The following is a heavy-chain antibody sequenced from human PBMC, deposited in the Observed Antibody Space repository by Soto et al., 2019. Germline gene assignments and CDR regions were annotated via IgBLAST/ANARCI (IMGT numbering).Heavy chain of an antibody. CDR2: IYYSGST. D-gene: IGHD5-18*01. CDR1: GGSIRSYY. J-gene: IGHJ4*02. Sequence: PSETLSLTCTVSGGSIRSYYWSWIRQPPGKGLEWIGYIYYSGSTNYNPPLKSRVTISVDTSKNQFSLKLSSVTAADTAVYYCARRYGYSFDYWGQGTLVTVSS. CDR3: ARRYGYSFDY. V-gene: IGHV4-59*01.